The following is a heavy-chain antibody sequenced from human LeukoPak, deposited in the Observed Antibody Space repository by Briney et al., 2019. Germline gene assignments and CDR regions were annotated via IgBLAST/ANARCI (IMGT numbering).Heavy chain of an antibody. D-gene: IGHD2-2*01. V-gene: IGHV6-1*01. CDR1: GDSVSSNSVT. Sequence: SQTLSLTCAISGDSVSSNSVTWNCIGPSPSRGLEWLGRTYYRSTWYNDYAVSVRGRITVNPDTSKNQFSLHLNSVTPEDTAVYYCARRLTQYDCFDPWGQGILVTVSS. J-gene: IGHJ5*02. CDR2: TYYRSTWYN. CDR3: ARRLTQYDCFDP.